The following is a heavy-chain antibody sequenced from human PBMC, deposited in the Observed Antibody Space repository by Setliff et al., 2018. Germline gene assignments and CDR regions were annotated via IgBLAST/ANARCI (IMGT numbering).Heavy chain of an antibody. CDR3: AREIHSAAYNWFDP. Sequence: SETLSLTCTVSGGSISTYYWSWIRQPPGKGLEFIGYVYYSGSTKYNPSLKSRVTISVDTSKNQFSLKLSSVTAADTAVYYCAREIHSAAYNWFDPWGQGTLVTVSS. J-gene: IGHJ5*02. D-gene: IGHD5-18*01. CDR2: VYYSGST. CDR1: GGSISTYY. V-gene: IGHV4-59*01.